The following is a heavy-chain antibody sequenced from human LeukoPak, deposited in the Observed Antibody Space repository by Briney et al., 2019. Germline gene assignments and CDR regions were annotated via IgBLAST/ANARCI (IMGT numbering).Heavy chain of an antibody. J-gene: IGHJ4*02. Sequence: PSQTLSLTCTVSGGSISSGDYYWRWIRQPPGKGLEWIGYIYYSGSTYYNPSLKSRVTISVDTSKNQFSLKLSSVTAADTAVYYCARAGRGHYYDSSGRRITFDYWGQGTLVTVSS. CDR1: GGSISSGDYY. CDR3: ARAGRGHYYDSSGRRITFDY. V-gene: IGHV4-30-4*01. D-gene: IGHD3-22*01. CDR2: IYYSGST.